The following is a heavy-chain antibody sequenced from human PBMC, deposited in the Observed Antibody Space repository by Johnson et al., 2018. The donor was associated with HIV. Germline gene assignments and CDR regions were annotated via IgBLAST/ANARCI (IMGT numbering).Heavy chain of an antibody. D-gene: IGHD3-9*01. CDR2: IFSVGSA. V-gene: IGHV3-66*02. CDR1: GITVSSNY. Sequence: VQLVESGGGLVQPGGSLRLSCAASGITVSSNYMSWVRQAPGKGLEWVSVIFSVGSAYYADSVKGRFIISRDNSKNMLYLQMNSLRPEETAVYYCARDGRDLVTRGSFDIWGQGTMVTVSS. CDR3: ARDGRDLVTRGSFDI. J-gene: IGHJ3*02.